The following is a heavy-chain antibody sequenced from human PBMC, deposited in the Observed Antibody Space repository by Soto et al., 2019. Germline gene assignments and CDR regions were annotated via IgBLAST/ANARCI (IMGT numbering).Heavy chain of an antibody. J-gene: IGHJ6*02. Sequence: QVQLVESGGGVVQPGRSLRLSCAASGFNFSSYGMHWVRQAPGKGLEWVAVIWYDGSNKYYADSVKGRFTISRDNSKNTLYLQMTSLRAEDTAVYYCARDSVDYYDSSGYYYSYYYYGMAVWGQGTTVTVSS. CDR3: ARDSVDYYDSSGYYYSYYYYGMAV. CDR1: GFNFSSYG. V-gene: IGHV3-33*01. CDR2: IWYDGSNK. D-gene: IGHD3-22*01.